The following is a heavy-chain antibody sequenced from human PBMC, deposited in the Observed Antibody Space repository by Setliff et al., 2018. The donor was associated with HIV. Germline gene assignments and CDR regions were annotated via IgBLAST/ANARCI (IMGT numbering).Heavy chain of an antibody. CDR2: IYYSGNT. CDR3: ARQGRPGDFDS. CDR1: GGALSSSNYY. J-gene: IGHJ4*02. Sequence: SETLSLTCTVSGGALSSSNYYCGWSRQPPGKGLEWIGSIYYSGNTYYNPSLKSRVTISGDTSKKQFPLKLTAVTAADSAVYYCARQGRPGDFDSWGQGTRVTVSS. V-gene: IGHV4-39*01. D-gene: IGHD7-27*01.